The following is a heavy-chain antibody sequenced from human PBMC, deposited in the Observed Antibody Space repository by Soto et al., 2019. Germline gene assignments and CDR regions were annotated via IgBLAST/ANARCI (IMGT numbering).Heavy chain of an antibody. Sequence: EVQLVESGGGLVQPGGSLRLSCAVSGFTFSSYDMHWVRQVTGKGLEWVSAIGTAGDTYYPGSVKGRFTISRENAKNSLYLQMNSLRAGDTAVYYCARANAGLYYFDYWGQGTLVTVSS. CDR1: GFTFSSYD. J-gene: IGHJ4*02. V-gene: IGHV3-13*01. CDR3: ARANAGLYYFDY. CDR2: IGTAGDT. D-gene: IGHD6-13*01.